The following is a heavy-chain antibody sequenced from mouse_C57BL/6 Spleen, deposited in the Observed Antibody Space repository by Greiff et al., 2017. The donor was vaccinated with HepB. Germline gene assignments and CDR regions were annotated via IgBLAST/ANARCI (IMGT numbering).Heavy chain of an antibody. J-gene: IGHJ4*01. V-gene: IGHV1-55*01. D-gene: IGHD2-3*01. CDR1: GYTFTSYW. Sequence: QVQLQQPGAELVKPGASVKMSCKASGYTFTSYWITWVKQRPGQGLEWIGDIYPGSGSTNYNEKFKSKATLTVDTSSSTAYMQLSSLTSEDSAVYYCARSDGYYCAMDYWGQGTSVTVSS. CDR2: IYPGSGST. CDR3: ARSDGYYCAMDY.